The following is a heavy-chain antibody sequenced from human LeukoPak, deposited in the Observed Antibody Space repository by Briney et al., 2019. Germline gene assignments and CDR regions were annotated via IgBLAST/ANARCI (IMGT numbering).Heavy chain of an antibody. V-gene: IGHV4-30-2*01. CDR3: ARQGGVAAPLNY. CDR1: GGSISSGGYS. D-gene: IGHD2-8*02. J-gene: IGHJ4*02. CDR2: IYHSGST. Sequence: SETLSLTCAVSGGSISSGGYSWSWIRQPPGKGLEWIGYIYHSGSTYYNPSLKSRVTISVDRSKNQFSLKLSSVTAADTAVYYCARQGGVAAPLNYWGQGTLVTVSS.